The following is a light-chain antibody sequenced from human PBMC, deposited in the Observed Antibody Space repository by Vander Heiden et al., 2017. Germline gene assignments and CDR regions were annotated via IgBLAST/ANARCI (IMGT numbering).Light chain of an antibody. CDR2: WAS. CDR3: QQYDSTPPHT. Sequence: DIVMIQSPDSLAVSLGERATLNCRSSQSVLNTSNNKNHLAWYQQKPGQPPKLLIYWASIREFGVPDRFSGSGSGTDFTLTISSRQAEDVALYYCQQYDSTPPHTFGQGTKLEI. J-gene: IGKJ2*01. V-gene: IGKV4-1*01. CDR1: QSVLNTSNNKNH.